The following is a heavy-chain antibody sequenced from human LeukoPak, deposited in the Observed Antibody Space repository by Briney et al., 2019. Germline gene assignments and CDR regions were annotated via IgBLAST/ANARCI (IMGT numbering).Heavy chain of an antibody. CDR2: IIPIFGTA. J-gene: IGHJ3*02. D-gene: IGHD5-12*01. V-gene: IGHV1-69*13. CDR1: GGTFSSYA. CDR3: ARSSGYENAFDI. Sequence: ASVKVSCKASGGTFSSYAISWVRQAPGQGLEWMGGIIPIFGTANYAQKFQGRVTITADESTSTAYMELSRLRSDDTAVYYCARSSGYENAFDIWGQGTMVTVSS.